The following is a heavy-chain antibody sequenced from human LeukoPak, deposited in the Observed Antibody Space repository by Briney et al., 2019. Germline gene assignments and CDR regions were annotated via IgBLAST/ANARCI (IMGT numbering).Heavy chain of an antibody. CDR2: ISGSGGST. J-gene: IGHJ3*02. Sequence: GGSLRLSCAASGFTFSSYAMSWVRQAPGKGLEWVSAISGSGGSTYYADSVKGRFTISRDNSKNTLYLQMSSLRAEDTAVYYCAKDSSGSYFGHAFDIWGQGTMVTVSS. V-gene: IGHV3-23*01. D-gene: IGHD1-26*01. CDR3: AKDSSGSYFGHAFDI. CDR1: GFTFSSYA.